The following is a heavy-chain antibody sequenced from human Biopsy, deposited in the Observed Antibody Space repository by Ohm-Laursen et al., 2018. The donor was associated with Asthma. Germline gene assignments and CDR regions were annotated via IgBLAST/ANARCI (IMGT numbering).Heavy chain of an antibody. CDR1: GYTFTSYS. Sequence: SVKVSCKASGYTFTSYSMHWVRQAPGQGLEWMGIINPSGGSTSYAQKFQGRVTMTRDTSTSTVYMELSSLRSEDTAVYYCARVSISPGAFDIWGQGTMVTVSS. V-gene: IGHV1-46*01. J-gene: IGHJ3*02. CDR3: ARVSISPGAFDI. CDR2: INPSGGST. D-gene: IGHD3-3*02.